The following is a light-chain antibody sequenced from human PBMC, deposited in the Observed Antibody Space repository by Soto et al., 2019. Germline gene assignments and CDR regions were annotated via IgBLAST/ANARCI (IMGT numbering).Light chain of an antibody. CDR3: QQYGSSPA. V-gene: IGKV3-20*01. CDR1: QTVSTNY. CDR2: GAS. J-gene: IGKJ4*01. Sequence: EIVLTQSPGTLSLSPGERATLSCPASQTVSTNYLAWYQQKPGQAPRLLIYGASSRATGIPDRFSGSGSGTVFTLTISRLEPEDFAVYYCQQYGSSPAFDGGTKVDIK.